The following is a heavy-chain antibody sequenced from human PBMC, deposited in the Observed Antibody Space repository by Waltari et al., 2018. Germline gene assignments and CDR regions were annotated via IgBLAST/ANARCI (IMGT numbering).Heavy chain of an antibody. J-gene: IGHJ4*02. V-gene: IGHV1-2*02. CDR2: INPKSGCV. CDR1: GYTFTDYY. CDR3: ATGFQTYEYDSSAFYLR. Sequence: QVQLVQSGAEVKKPGASVKVSCQTSGYTFTDYYIHWVRQAPGQGLEWMGWINPKSGCVKDAQKFQDRVTMTRDTSINTAYLELGRLKSDDTAVFFCATGFQTYEYDSSAFYLRWGQGTLVNVSS. D-gene: IGHD3-22*01.